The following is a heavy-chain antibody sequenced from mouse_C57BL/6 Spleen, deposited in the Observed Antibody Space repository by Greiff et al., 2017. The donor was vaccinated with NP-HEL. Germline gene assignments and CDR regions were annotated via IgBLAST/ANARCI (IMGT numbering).Heavy chain of an antibody. CDR1: GYTFTSYW. D-gene: IGHD2-3*01. CDR2: INPSNGGT. Sequence: QVQLQQPGTELMKPGASVKLSCKASGYTFTSYWMHWVKQRPGQGLEWIGNINPSNGGTNYNEKFKSKATLTVDKSSSTAYMQLSSLTSEDSAVYYCARWLLRGSWFAYWGQGTLVTVSA. CDR3: ARWLLRGSWFAY. V-gene: IGHV1-53*01. J-gene: IGHJ3*01.